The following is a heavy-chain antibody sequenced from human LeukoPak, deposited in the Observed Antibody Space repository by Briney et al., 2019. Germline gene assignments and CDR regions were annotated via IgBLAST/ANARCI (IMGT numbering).Heavy chain of an antibody. Sequence: GASVKVSCKASGYTFTSYGISWVRQAPGQGLEWMGWMNPNSGNTGYAQKFQGRVTMTRNTSISTAYMELSSLRSEDTAVYYCARGTPYYYDSSGSFDYWGQGTLVTVSS. D-gene: IGHD3-22*01. CDR1: GYTFTSYG. J-gene: IGHJ4*02. CDR3: ARGTPYYYDSSGSFDY. V-gene: IGHV1-8*02. CDR2: MNPNSGNT.